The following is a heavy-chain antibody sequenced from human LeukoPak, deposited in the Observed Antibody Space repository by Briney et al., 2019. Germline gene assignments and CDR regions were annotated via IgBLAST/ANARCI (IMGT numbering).Heavy chain of an antibody. J-gene: IGHJ4*02. D-gene: IGHD3-22*01. V-gene: IGHV3-48*01. CDR1: GFTFGSYS. CDR2: ISGSSSTI. Sequence: GGSLRLSCAASGFTFGSYSMNWVRQAPGKGLEWVSYISGSSSTIYYADSVKGRFTLSRDNAKNSLYLQMNSLRAEDTAVYYCARDYYDSSGYSVDYWGQGTLVTVSS. CDR3: ARDYYDSSGYSVDY.